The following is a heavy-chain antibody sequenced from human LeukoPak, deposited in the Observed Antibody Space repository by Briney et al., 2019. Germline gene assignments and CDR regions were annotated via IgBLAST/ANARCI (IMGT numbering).Heavy chain of an antibody. J-gene: IGHJ5*02. Sequence: ASVKVSCKTSGYTFTGYYMHWVRQAPGQGLEWMGWINPNSGGTNYAQKFQGRVTMTRATSITTAYMELSRLRSDDTAVYYCARGAPTYYDFWSGQNWFDPWGQGTLVTVSS. D-gene: IGHD3-3*01. CDR3: ARGAPTYYDFWSGQNWFDP. CDR2: INPNSGGT. CDR1: GYTFTGYY. V-gene: IGHV1-2*02.